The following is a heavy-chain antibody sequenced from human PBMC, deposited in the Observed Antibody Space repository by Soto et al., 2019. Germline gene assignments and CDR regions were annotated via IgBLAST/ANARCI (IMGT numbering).Heavy chain of an antibody. CDR2: MNPSGGST. J-gene: IGHJ4*02. CDR1: GYTFTSYY. V-gene: IGHV1-46*01. Sequence: GSSVKVSCKASGYTFTSYYMHWVRQAPGQGPEWMRIMNPSGGSTSYAQKFQGRVTMTRDTSTSTVYMELSSLRSEDTAVYYCARGHHRGGYNQFDYWGQGNLVTVSA. D-gene: IGHD5-12*01. CDR3: ARGHHRGGYNQFDY.